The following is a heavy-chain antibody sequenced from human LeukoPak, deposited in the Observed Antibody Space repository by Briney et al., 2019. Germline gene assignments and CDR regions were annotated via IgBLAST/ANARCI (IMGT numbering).Heavy chain of an antibody. Sequence: SGTLSLTCAVSGGSISSSNWWSWVRQPPGKGLEWIGEIYHSGSTNYNPSLKSRVTISVDTSKNQFSLKLSSVTAADTAVYYCAKCREGSYYYDSSGYSSFDYWGQGTLVTVSS. CDR3: AKCREGSYYYDSSGYSSFDY. V-gene: IGHV4-4*02. J-gene: IGHJ4*02. CDR1: GGSISSSNW. CDR2: IYHSGST. D-gene: IGHD3-22*01.